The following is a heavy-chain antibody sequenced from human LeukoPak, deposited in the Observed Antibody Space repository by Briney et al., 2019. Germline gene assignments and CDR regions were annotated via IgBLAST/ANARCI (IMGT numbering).Heavy chain of an antibody. D-gene: IGHD2-15*01. V-gene: IGHV4-39*07. J-gene: IGHJ5*02. Sequence: SETLSLTCTVSSGSISSSSYYWGWIRQPPGKGLEWIGSIYYSGSTYYNPSLKSRVTISVDTSKNQFSLKLSSVTAADTAVYYCARDHCSGGSCFNWFDPWGQETLVTVSS. CDR2: IYYSGST. CDR3: ARDHCSGGSCFNWFDP. CDR1: SGSISSSSYY.